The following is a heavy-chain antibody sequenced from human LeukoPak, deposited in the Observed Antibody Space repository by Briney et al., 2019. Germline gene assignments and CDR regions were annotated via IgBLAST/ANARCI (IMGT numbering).Heavy chain of an antibody. CDR2: IDWDDDK. CDR1: GFSLSTSGMR. CDR3: ARDLAVAGNYYFDY. Sequence: SAPALVKPTQTLTLTCTFSGFSLSTSGMRVSWIRQPPGKALEWLARIDWDDDKFYSTSLKTRLTISKDTSKNQVVLTMTNMDPVDTATYYCARDLAVAGNYYFDYWGQGTLVTVSS. D-gene: IGHD6-19*01. V-gene: IGHV2-70*04. J-gene: IGHJ4*02.